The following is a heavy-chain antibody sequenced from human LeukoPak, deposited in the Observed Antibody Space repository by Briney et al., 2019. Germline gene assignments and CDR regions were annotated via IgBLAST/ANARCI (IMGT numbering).Heavy chain of an antibody. CDR3: ARALEVRFLESAFDY. CDR1: GLTFSSYA. Sequence: PGGSLRLSCAASGLTFSSYAMHWVRQAPGKGLEWVAVISYDGSNKYYADSVKGRFTISRDNSKNTLYLQMNSLRAEDTAVYYCARALEVRFLESAFDYWGQGTLVTVSS. D-gene: IGHD3-3*01. V-gene: IGHV3-30-3*01. CDR2: ISYDGSNK. J-gene: IGHJ4*02.